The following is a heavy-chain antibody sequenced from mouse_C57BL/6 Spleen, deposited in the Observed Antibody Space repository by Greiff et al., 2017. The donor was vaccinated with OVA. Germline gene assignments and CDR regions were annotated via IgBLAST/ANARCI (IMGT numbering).Heavy chain of an antibody. CDR2: ILPGSGST. Sequence: VQLQPSGAELMKPGASVKLSCKATGYTFTGYWIEWVKQRPGHGLEWIGEILPGSGSTNYNAKFKGKATFTADTSSNTAYMQLSSLTTEDSAIYYCAREDYYGSSYRYAMDYWGQGTSVTVSS. CDR1: GYTFTGYW. V-gene: IGHV1-9*01. D-gene: IGHD1-1*01. J-gene: IGHJ4*01. CDR3: AREDYYGSSYRYAMDY.